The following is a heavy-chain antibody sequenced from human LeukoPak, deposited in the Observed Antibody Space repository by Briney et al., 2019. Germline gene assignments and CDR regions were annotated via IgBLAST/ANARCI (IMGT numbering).Heavy chain of an antibody. V-gene: IGHV4-59*01. CDR2: IYYSRST. D-gene: IGHD3-3*01. CDR1: GGSLSIYY. J-gene: IGHJ4*02. Sequence: SETLSLTCTVSGGSLSIYYWSSISQPPGKGLEWIGNIYYSRSTNYNPSLKSRVTISVLKSKNQFALELSSVTAADTAVYYCARVKARYEVQSDYWGQGTLVTVSS. CDR3: ARVKARYEVQSDY.